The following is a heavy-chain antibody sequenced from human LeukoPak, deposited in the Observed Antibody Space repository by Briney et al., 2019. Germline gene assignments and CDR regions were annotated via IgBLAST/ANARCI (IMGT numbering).Heavy chain of an antibody. D-gene: IGHD2-15*01. CDR2: IVVGSGNT. Sequence: ASVKVSCKASGFTFTSSAMQWVRQARGQRLEWIGWIVVGSGNTNYAQKFQERVTITRAMSTSTAYMELSSLRSEDTAVYYCAADAYCSGGSCYSGFYYYYYMDVWGKGTTVTVSS. CDR3: AADAYCSGGSCYSGFYYYYYMDV. J-gene: IGHJ6*03. CDR1: GFTFTSSA. V-gene: IGHV1-58*02.